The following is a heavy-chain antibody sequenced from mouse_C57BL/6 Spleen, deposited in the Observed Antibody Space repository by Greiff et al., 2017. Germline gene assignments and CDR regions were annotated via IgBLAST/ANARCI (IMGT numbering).Heavy chain of an antibody. D-gene: IGHD4-1*01. Sequence: VKLQQSGTELVKPGASVKLSCKASGYPFTSYWMHWVKQRPGQGLEWIGNINPSNGGTNYNEKFKSKATLTVDKASSTAYMQLSSLTSEDSAVYCCAREGKRGRGGGLDDWGQGTTLTVSS. V-gene: IGHV1-53*01. CDR3: AREGKRGRGGGLDD. J-gene: IGHJ2*01. CDR1: GYPFTSYW. CDR2: INPSNGGT.